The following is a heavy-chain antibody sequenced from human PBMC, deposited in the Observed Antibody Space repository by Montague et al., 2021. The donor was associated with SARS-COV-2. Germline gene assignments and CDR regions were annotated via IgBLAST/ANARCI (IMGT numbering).Heavy chain of an antibody. V-gene: IGHV4-39*01. CDR2: IYYSGST. CDR3: AGRLTGLEPPFDP. D-gene: IGHD1-1*01. CDR1: GDSITSDTYY. J-gene: IGHJ5*02. Sequence: SETLSLTCAVSGDSITSDTYYWACIRQTPGTGLDWIVYIYYSGSTIYNPSLKSRVTMSVDTSKNQFSLHLNLVTAADAAVYYCAGRLTGLEPPFDPWGQGTLVIVSS.